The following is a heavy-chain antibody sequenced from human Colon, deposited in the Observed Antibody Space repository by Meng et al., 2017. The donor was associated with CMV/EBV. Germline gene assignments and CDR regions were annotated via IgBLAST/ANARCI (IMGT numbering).Heavy chain of an antibody. J-gene: IGHJ3*02. V-gene: IGHV3-21*06. CDR3: VRVSKYHCNGNICHTIDGGAFDI. Sequence: GESLKISCAASGFSVSSDYMSWVRQAPGKGLEWVSSISTSSSYIYYADSVQGRFTVSRDNAKNSLYLQMHSLRVEDTAVYYCVRVSKYHCNGNICHTIDGGAFDIWGQGTMVTVSS. CDR1: GFSVSSDY. D-gene: IGHD2/OR15-2a*01. CDR2: ISTSSSYI.